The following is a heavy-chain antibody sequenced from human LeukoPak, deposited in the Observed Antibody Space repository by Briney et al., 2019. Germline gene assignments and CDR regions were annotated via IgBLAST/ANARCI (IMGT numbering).Heavy chain of an antibody. J-gene: IGHJ5*02. CDR1: GFTFSDYA. V-gene: IGHV3-23*01. CDR3: AKNVALGYCSSTSCPIDP. D-gene: IGHD2-2*01. CDR2: ISGSDGGA. Sequence: GGSLRLSCAASGFTFSDYAMNWVRQAPGKGLEWVSAISGSDGGAHYSDSVKGRFTISRDNSENTLFLQMSSLRAEDTAIYYCAKNVALGYCSSTSCPIDPWGQGTLVTVSS.